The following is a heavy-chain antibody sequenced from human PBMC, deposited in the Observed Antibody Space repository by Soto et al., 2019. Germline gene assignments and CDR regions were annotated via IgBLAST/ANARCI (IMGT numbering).Heavy chain of an antibody. V-gene: IGHV1-69*12. D-gene: IGHD3-22*01. Sequence: QVQLVQSGAEVKKPGSSVKVSCKASGGTFSSYAISWVRQAPGQGLEWMGGIIPIFGTANYAQKFQGKVTITADESTSTAYMELSSLRSEDTAVYYCASDSSGPTVYYYYGMDVWGQGTTVTVSS. CDR3: ASDSSGPTVYYYYGMDV. J-gene: IGHJ6*02. CDR2: IIPIFGTA. CDR1: GGTFSSYA.